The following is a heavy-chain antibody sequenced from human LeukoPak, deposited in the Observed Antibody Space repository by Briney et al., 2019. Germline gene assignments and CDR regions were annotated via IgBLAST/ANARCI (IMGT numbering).Heavy chain of an antibody. CDR3: ARVVTITYGMDV. D-gene: IGHD3-3*01. Sequence: GASVTVSCKASVGTFRSYAIIWVRQAPGQGLEWMGRIIPILGIANYAQKFQGRVTITADKSTSTAYMELSSLRSEDTAVYYCARVVTITYGMDVWGQGTTVTVSS. CDR1: VGTFRSYA. V-gene: IGHV1-69*04. J-gene: IGHJ6*02. CDR2: IIPILGIA.